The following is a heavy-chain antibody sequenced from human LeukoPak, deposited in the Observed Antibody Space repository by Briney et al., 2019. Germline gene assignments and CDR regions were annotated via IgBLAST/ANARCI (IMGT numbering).Heavy chain of an antibody. Sequence: GGSLRLSCAASGFTVSSHYMTWVRQAPGKGLEWVSVIYSGGTTYSADSVKGRFTMSRDNSKNTLYLQMNSLRAEDTAVYYCARERSSTSNYYYYYYYMDVWGKGTTVTVSS. CDR3: ARERSSTSNYYYYYYYMDV. D-gene: IGHD2-2*01. CDR1: GFTVSSHY. V-gene: IGHV3-66*02. CDR2: IYSGGTT. J-gene: IGHJ6*03.